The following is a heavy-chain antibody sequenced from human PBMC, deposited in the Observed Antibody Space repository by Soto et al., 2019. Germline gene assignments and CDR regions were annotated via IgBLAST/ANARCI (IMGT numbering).Heavy chain of an antibody. CDR1: GGSISSYY. CDR2: IYYSGST. D-gene: IGHD3-16*01. Sequence: QSQTLSLTCTVSGGSISSYYWSWIRQPPGKGLEWIGYIYYSGSTNYNPSLKSRVTISVDTSKNQFSLKLSSVTAADTAVYYCARVGLGGVVPNTQLGYYYYYYYMDVWGKGTTVTVSS. CDR3: ARVGLGGVVPNTQLGYYYYYYYMDV. J-gene: IGHJ6*03. V-gene: IGHV4-59*01.